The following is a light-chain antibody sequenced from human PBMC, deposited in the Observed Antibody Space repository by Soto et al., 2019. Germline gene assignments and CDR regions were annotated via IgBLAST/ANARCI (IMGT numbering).Light chain of an antibody. CDR1: SSDVGSHNF. J-gene: IGLJ2*01. CDR2: EVT. V-gene: IGLV2-23*02. Sequence: QCVLTQPASVSGSPGQSITISCTGTSSDVGSHNFVSWYQQRPGKAPKLMIFEVTKRPSGVSSRFSASKSGNTASLTISGVQAEDEADYYCCSYAGTTTWVFGGGTKLTVL. CDR3: CSYAGTTTWV.